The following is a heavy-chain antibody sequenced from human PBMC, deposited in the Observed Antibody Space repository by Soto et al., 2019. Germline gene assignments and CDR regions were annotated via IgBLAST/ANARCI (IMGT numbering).Heavy chain of an antibody. CDR3: AHSAPLYDILTGYYKGYFDS. CDR1: GFSLNTRGGG. D-gene: IGHD3-9*01. V-gene: IGHV2-5*01. CDR2: FGRNNDR. J-gene: IGHJ4*02. Sequence: GSGPTMVNPTPPLTLTCSFSGFSLNTRGGGVGWVRQPPGKALEWLALFGRNNDRRYSPSLKSRLTIAKDTSKNQVVLTMTNMDPVDTATYYCAHSAPLYDILTGYYKGYFDSWGQGTLVTVSS.